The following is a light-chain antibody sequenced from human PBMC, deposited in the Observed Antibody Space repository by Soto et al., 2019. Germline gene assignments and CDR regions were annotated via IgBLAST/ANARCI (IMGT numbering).Light chain of an antibody. CDR3: QHRSNWPPIT. CDR2: GAS. J-gene: IGKJ5*01. CDR1: QSVSSSY. Sequence: EIVLTQSPGTLSLSPGARATLSCRAIQSVSSSYLAWYQQKPGQAPRLLTYGASSRATGIPDRFSGSGSGTDFTRTISSLEPEDFAVYYCQHRSNWPPITFGQGTRLEIK. V-gene: IGKV3D-20*02.